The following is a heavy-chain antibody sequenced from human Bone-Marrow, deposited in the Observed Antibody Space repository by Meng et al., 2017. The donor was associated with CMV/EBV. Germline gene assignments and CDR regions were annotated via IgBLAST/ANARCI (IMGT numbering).Heavy chain of an antibody. CDR3: ARGVVTMVRGVIQDWFDP. V-gene: IGHV1-69*10. D-gene: IGHD3-10*01. CDR2: VIPILGIP. CDR1: TLSRYA. Sequence: TLSRYAISWVRDAHERGLGWIGGVIPILGIPNYAREFQGRVTITADKSTSTGYMELSSLRSEDTAVYYCARGVVTMVRGVIQDWFDPWGQGTLVTVSS. J-gene: IGHJ5*02.